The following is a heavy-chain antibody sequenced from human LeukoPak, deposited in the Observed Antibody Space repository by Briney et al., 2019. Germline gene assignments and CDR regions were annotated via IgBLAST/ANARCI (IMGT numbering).Heavy chain of an antibody. Sequence: GGSLRLSCAASGFIFNNYAMNWVRQAPGKGLEWVSAISGSGGSTYYADSVKGRFTISRDNSKNTLYLQMNSLRAKDTAVYYCANMGLLWFGEGIWFDPWGQGTLVTVSS. J-gene: IGHJ5*02. D-gene: IGHD3-10*01. V-gene: IGHV3-23*01. CDR3: ANMGLLWFGEGIWFDP. CDR1: GFIFNNYA. CDR2: ISGSGGST.